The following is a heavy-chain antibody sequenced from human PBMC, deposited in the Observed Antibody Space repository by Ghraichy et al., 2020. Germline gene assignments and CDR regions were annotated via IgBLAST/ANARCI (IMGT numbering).Heavy chain of an antibody. Sequence: SETLSLTCAVYGGSFSGYYWSWIRQPPGKGLEWIGEINHSGSTNYNPSLKSRVTISVDTSKNQFSLKLSSVTAADTAVYYCARGGRITIFGARTKYFQHWGQGTLVTVSS. CDR1: GGSFSGYY. CDR2: INHSGST. CDR3: ARGGRITIFGARTKYFQH. D-gene: IGHD3-3*01. V-gene: IGHV4-34*01. J-gene: IGHJ1*01.